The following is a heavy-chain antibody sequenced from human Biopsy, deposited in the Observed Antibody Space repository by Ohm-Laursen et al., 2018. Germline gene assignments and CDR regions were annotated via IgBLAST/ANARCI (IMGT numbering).Heavy chain of an antibody. CDR2: MSPNTGNT. Sequence: SSVKVSCKASGYTFTSHDINWVRQATGQGLEWMGWMSPNTGNTVYAQRFQDRVTMTSDTSTGTAYMELTSLTSDDTAVYFCARWETTLGRSLDSWGQGTLVTVSS. D-gene: IGHD1-26*01. V-gene: IGHV1-8*01. CDR1: GYTFTSHD. CDR3: ARWETTLGRSLDS. J-gene: IGHJ4*02.